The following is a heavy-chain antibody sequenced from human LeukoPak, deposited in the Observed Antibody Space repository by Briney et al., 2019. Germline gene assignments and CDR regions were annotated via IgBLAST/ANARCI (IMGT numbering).Heavy chain of an antibody. J-gene: IGHJ4*02. V-gene: IGHV3-7*01. CDR2: IKPDGSEK. CDR3: GVDGYSYGYDY. Sequence: PGGSLRLSCAASGFTFSSHWMIWVRQAPGKGLEWVANIKPDGSEKYYVDSVRGRFTISRDNAKNSLYLQMNSLRAEDTAAYYCGVDGYSYGYDYWGQRTLVTVSS. CDR1: GFTFSSHW. D-gene: IGHD5-18*01.